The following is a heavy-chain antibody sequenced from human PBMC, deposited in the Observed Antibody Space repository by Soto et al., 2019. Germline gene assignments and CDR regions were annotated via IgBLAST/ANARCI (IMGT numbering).Heavy chain of an antibody. CDR3: ARDQGSVVVTATSAEYFQH. Sequence: GGSLRLSCVGSGFIFSSYAMHWARQAPGKGLEWVAVISYDGSNKYYADSVKGRFTISRDNSKNTLYLQMNSLRAEDTAVYYCARDQGSVVVTATSAEYFQHWGQGTLVTVSS. V-gene: IGHV3-30-3*01. D-gene: IGHD2-21*02. J-gene: IGHJ1*01. CDR2: ISYDGSNK. CDR1: GFIFSSYA.